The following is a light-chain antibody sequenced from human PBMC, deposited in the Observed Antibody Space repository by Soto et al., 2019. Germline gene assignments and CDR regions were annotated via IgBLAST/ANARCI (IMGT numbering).Light chain of an antibody. CDR3: QQYKNWPLT. CDR1: QSVSSN. Sequence: EIGMTQSPATLSVSPGGRATLSCRASQSVSSNLAWYQQKPGQAPRLLIYGASTRATGFPARFSGSGSGTEVTLTISSLQSEDFAVYYCQQYKNWPLTFGGGTRVEIK. J-gene: IGKJ4*01. V-gene: IGKV3-15*01. CDR2: GAS.